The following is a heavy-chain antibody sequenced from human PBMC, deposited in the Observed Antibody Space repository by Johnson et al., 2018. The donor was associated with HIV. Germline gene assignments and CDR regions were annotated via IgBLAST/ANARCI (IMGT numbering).Heavy chain of an antibody. CDR1: GFSISSNY. CDR3: ASQVRGLRPGVDAFDI. J-gene: IGHJ3*02. D-gene: IGHD3-10*01. Sequence: VQLVESGGGLIQPGGSLRLSCKASGFSISSNYMSWVRQPPGKGLEWVSGVTGTGGDTYYAESVKGRFTISRDNSKNTLYLQMNKLRAEDTAVYFCASQVRGLRPGVDAFDIWGQGTMVTVSS. CDR2: TGTGGDT. V-gene: IGHV3-53*01.